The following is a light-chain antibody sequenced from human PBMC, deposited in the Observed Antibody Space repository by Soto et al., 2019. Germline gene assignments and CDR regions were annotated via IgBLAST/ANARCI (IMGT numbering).Light chain of an antibody. CDR2: EVF. V-gene: IGKV2D-29*01. CDR3: MQCIELPLT. Sequence: DVVMTQTPLSLSVAPGQPASISCKSSQSLVHSDGKTYLYWYLQKAGQPPQLLVHEVFNRFSGVPDRFSGSGSGTEFTLRISRVEAEDVGVYYCMQCIELPLTFGGGTKVEIK. J-gene: IGKJ4*01. CDR1: QSLVHSDGKTY.